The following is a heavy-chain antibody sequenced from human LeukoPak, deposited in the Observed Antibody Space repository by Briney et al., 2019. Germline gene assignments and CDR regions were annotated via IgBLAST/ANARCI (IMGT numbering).Heavy chain of an antibody. J-gene: IGHJ4*02. D-gene: IGHD3-22*01. Sequence: GGPPTLPCTLSGHLFSSYNKHCVRRSRGAGLVWVSYYNMRCSTIFYTDSERRSFNIYRDNAKKSLYMQMNRLRADDTAVYYCARDAVWVYNDSSGYYPLDDWGKGTMVTVSS. CDR2: YNMRCSTI. CDR3: ARDAVWVYNDSSGYYPLDD. V-gene: IGHV3-48*04. CDR1: GHLFSSYN.